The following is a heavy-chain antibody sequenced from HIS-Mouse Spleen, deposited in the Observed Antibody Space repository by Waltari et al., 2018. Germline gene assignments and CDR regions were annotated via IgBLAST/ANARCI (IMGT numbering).Heavy chain of an antibody. CDR2: ISYDGSNK. CDR3: AKASSGWLDY. D-gene: IGHD6-19*01. J-gene: IGHJ4*02. CDR1: GFTFSSSG. Sequence: QVQLVESGGGVVQPGRSLRLSWSASGFTFSSSGIHWVRQAPGKGLEWVAVISYDGSNKYYADSVKGRFTISRDNSKNTLYLQMNSLRAEDTAVYYCAKASSGWLDYWGQGTLVTVSS. V-gene: IGHV3-30*18.